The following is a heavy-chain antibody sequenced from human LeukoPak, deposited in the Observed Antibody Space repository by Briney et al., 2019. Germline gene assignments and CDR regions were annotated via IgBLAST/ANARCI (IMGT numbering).Heavy chain of an antibody. Sequence: GGSLRLSCAASGFTFSSYWMSWVRQIPGKGLEWVGRIESKTDGGTTDYAAPVKGRFTISRDDSTNTLYLQMNSLKSEDTAVYYCTTYGSGRKFDYWGQGILVTVSS. CDR1: GFTFSSYW. D-gene: IGHD3-10*01. CDR3: TTYGSGRKFDY. J-gene: IGHJ4*02. CDR2: IESKTDGGTT. V-gene: IGHV3-15*04.